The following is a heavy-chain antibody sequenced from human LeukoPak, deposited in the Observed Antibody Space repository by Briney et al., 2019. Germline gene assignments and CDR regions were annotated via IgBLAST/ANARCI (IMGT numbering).Heavy chain of an antibody. D-gene: IGHD3-10*01. CDR1: GGSFSGYY. V-gene: IGHV4-34*01. CDR3: ARALRITMVRGVSYFDY. CDR2: INHSGST. Sequence: SETLSLTCAVYGGSFSGYYWSWIRQPPGKGLEWIGEINHSGSTNYNPSLKSRVTISVDTSKNQFSLKLSSVTAADTAVYYCARALRITMVRGVSYFDYWGQGTLVTVSS. J-gene: IGHJ4*02.